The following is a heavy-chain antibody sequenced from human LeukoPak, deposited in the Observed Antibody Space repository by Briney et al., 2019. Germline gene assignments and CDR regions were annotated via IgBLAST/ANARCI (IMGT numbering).Heavy chain of an antibody. CDR3: AKVEGRSGSSNYFDY. CDR1: GFTFSSYW. Sequence: GGSLRLSCAASGFTFSSYWMHWVRQAPGKGLVWVSAISGSGGSTYYADSVKGRFTISRDNSKNTLYLQMNSLRAEDTAVYYCAKVEGRSGSSNYFDYWGQGTLVTVSS. D-gene: IGHD3-10*01. CDR2: ISGSGGST. J-gene: IGHJ4*02. V-gene: IGHV3-23*01.